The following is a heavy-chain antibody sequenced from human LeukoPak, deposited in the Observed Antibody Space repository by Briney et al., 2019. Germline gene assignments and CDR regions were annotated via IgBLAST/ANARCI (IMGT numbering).Heavy chain of an antibody. CDR3: ARDPDSSSYYEAFDI. J-gene: IGHJ3*02. CDR1: GVTFDDYG. Sequence: GGSLRLSCKASGVTFDDYGMSWVRQAPGKGLEWVSGRNWNGGSTGYADSVKGRFTISRDNAKNSLYLPMNSLRADDTALYHCARDPDSSSYYEAFDIWGQGTMVTVSS. D-gene: IGHD6-13*01. CDR2: RNWNGGST. V-gene: IGHV3-20*01.